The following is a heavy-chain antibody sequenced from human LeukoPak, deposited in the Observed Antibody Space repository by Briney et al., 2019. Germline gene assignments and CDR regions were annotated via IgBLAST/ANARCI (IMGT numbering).Heavy chain of an antibody. D-gene: IGHD5-24*01. CDR3: ARDGYNRGLY. Sequence: PSETLSLTXAVYGGSFSGYYWSWIRQPPGKGLEWIGEINHSGSTNYNPSLKSRVTISVDTSKNQFSLKLSSVTAADTAVYYCARDGYNRGLYWGQGTLVTVSS. CDR2: INHSGST. CDR1: GGSFSGYY. V-gene: IGHV4-34*01. J-gene: IGHJ4*02.